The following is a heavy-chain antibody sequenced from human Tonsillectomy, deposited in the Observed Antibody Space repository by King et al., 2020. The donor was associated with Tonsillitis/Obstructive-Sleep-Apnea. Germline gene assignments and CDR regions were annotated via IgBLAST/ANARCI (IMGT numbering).Heavy chain of an antibody. CDR3: ARLTCSSTKCYYYYGMDV. CDR2: IDPIDSYT. CDR1: GYSCTSYW. V-gene: IGHV5-10-1*03. Sequence: VQLVESGAEVKKPGESLRISCTGSGYSCTSYWINWVRQMPGKGLEWMGRIDPIDSYTNYSPSFQGHVTISAEKSIGTAYLPWSSLKASDTAMYYCARLTCSSTKCYYYYGMDVWGQGTTVTVSS. J-gene: IGHJ6*02. D-gene: IGHD2-2*01.